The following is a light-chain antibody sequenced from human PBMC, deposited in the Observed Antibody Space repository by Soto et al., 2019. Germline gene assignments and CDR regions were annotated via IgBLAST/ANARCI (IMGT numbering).Light chain of an antibody. V-gene: IGLV2-14*01. CDR1: SSDVGGYEF. CDR3: SSSTSSGTYV. Sequence: QSVLTQPASVSGSPGQSITISCTGTSSDVGGYEFVSWYQQHPDNAPKLIIYDVSDRPSGESSRFSGSKSANTASLTISWFQAQDEADTYWSSSTSSGTYVSGTGTKVTV. J-gene: IGLJ1*01. CDR2: DVS.